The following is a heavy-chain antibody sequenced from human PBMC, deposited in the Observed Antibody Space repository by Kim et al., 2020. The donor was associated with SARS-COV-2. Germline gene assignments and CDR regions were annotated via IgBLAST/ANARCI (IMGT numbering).Heavy chain of an antibody. J-gene: IGHJ4*02. Sequence: GGSLRLSCAASGFTFSSYSMNWVRQAPGKGLEWVSYISSSSSTIYYADSVKGRFTISRDNAKNSLYLQVNSLRAEDTAVYYCARVGGNLPFDYWGQGTLVTDST. CDR1: GFTFSSYS. CDR2: ISSSSSTI. D-gene: IGHD2-15*01. V-gene: IGHV3-48*04. CDR3: ARVGGNLPFDY.